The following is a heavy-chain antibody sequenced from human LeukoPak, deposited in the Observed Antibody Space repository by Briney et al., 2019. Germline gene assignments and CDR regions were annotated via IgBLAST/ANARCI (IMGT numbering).Heavy chain of an antibody. Sequence: GASLKISCMGSGSIFTNYWIAWVRQLPGKGLEWMGIIYPGDSDTTYSPSFEGQVTVSADKSISTAYLQWSSLKASDTAVYYCTKGVSGTYFGMDVWGQGTTVTVSS. J-gene: IGHJ6*02. D-gene: IGHD3-10*01. V-gene: IGHV5-51*01. CDR3: TKGVSGTYFGMDV. CDR2: IYPGDSDT. CDR1: GSIFTNYW.